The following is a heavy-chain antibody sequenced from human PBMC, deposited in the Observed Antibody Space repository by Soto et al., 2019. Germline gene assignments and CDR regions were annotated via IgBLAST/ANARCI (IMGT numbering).Heavy chain of an antibody. Sequence: GGSLRLSCAASGFTFSSYAMSWVRQAPGKGLEWVSAISGSGGSTYYADSVKGRFTISRDNSKNTLYLQMNSLRAEDTAVYYCAKRNITIFGVVPYYFDYWGQGTLVTVSS. J-gene: IGHJ4*02. CDR1: GFTFSSYA. CDR3: AKRNITIFGVVPYYFDY. D-gene: IGHD3-3*01. V-gene: IGHV3-23*01. CDR2: ISGSGGST.